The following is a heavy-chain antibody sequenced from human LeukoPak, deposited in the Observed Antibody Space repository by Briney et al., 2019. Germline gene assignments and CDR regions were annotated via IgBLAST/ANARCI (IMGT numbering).Heavy chain of an antibody. CDR2: ISSSSSYT. Sequence: GGSLRLSCAASGFTFSDYYMSWIRQAPGKGLEWVSYISSSSSYTNYADSVKGRFTISRDNAKNSLYLQMNSLRAEDTAVYYCARDCSGGSCYSGGRAFDIWGQGTMVTVSS. CDR1: GFTFSDYY. D-gene: IGHD2-15*01. J-gene: IGHJ3*02. CDR3: ARDCSGGSCYSGGRAFDI. V-gene: IGHV3-11*06.